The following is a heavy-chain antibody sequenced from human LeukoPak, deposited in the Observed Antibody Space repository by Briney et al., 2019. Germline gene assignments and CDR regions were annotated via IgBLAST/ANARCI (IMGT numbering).Heavy chain of an antibody. CDR1: GFTFSSYS. CDR2: ISSSSII. J-gene: IGHJ4*02. D-gene: IGHD3-3*01. Sequence: GGSLRLSCAASGFTFSSYSMNWVRQAPGKGLEWVSYISSSSIIYYADSVKGRFTISRDNAKNSLYLQVNSLGAEDTAVYYCARDQVRVLDYWGQGTLVTVSS. CDR3: ARDQVRVLDY. V-gene: IGHV3-48*04.